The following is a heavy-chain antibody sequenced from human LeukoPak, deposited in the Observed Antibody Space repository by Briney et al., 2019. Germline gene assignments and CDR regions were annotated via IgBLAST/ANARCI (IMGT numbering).Heavy chain of an antibody. Sequence: GGSLRLSCTASGFTLSSYEMSWIRQAPGKGLEWVSGISGSGISTYYADSVKGRFTISRDNSKNTLYLQMNSLRVEDTAVYYCAKSWNYYDSSGDDALDIWGQGTMVTVSS. V-gene: IGHV3-23*01. CDR2: ISGSGIST. CDR1: GFTLSSYE. D-gene: IGHD3-22*01. J-gene: IGHJ3*02. CDR3: AKSWNYYDSSGDDALDI.